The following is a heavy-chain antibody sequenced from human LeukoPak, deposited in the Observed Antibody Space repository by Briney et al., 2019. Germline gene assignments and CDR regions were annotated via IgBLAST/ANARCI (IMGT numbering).Heavy chain of an antibody. CDR2: IRSKANSYAT. CDR3: TRGGNWNGDFDY. Sequence: GGSLRLSCAASGFTFSGSAMHWFRQASGKGLEWVGRIRSKANSYATAYAASVKGRFTISRDDSKNTAYLQMNSLKTEDTAVYYCTRGGNWNGDFDYWGQGTLVTVSS. CDR1: GFTFSGSA. V-gene: IGHV3-73*01. J-gene: IGHJ4*02. D-gene: IGHD1-20*01.